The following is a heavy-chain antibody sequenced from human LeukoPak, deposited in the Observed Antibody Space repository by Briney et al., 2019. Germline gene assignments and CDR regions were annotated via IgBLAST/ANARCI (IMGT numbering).Heavy chain of an antibody. CDR3: ARDHWQQPAFDY. D-gene: IGHD6-13*01. J-gene: IGHJ4*02. V-gene: IGHV3-21*01. CDR1: GFTFSSYS. CDR2: ISSSSSYI. Sequence: GGSLRLSCAASGFTFSSYSMNWVRQAPGKGLEWVSSISSSSSYIYYADSVKGRFTISRDNAKNSLYLQMNSLRAEDTAVYYCARDHWQQPAFDYWGQGTLVTVSS.